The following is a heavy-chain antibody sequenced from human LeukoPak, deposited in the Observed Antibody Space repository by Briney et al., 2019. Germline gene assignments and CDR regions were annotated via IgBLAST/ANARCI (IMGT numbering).Heavy chain of an antibody. CDR3: AREEGRLLWFGELTGGWFDP. D-gene: IGHD3-10*01. CDR1: GYTFTSYD. V-gene: IGHV1-8*01. Sequence: ASVTVSCKASGYTFTSYDINWVRQAPGQGLEWMGWMNPKSGNTGYAQKFQGRVTMTRNTSISTAYMELSSLRSEDTAVYYCAREEGRLLWFGELTGGWFDPWGQGTLVTVSS. J-gene: IGHJ5*02. CDR2: MNPKSGNT.